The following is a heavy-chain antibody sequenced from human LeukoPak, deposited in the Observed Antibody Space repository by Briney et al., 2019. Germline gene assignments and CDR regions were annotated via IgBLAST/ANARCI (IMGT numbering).Heavy chain of an antibody. D-gene: IGHD6-19*01. J-gene: IGHJ5*02. CDR3: AKDLGIAVAGTGQLDP. Sequence: PGGSLRLSCAASGFTFSTYAMTWVRQAPGKGLEWVSAISGSGGSTYYADSVMGRFTISRDNSKNTLYLQMNSLRAEDTAVYYCAKDLGIAVAGTGQLDPWGQGTLVTVSS. CDR1: GFTFSTYA. CDR2: ISGSGGST. V-gene: IGHV3-23*01.